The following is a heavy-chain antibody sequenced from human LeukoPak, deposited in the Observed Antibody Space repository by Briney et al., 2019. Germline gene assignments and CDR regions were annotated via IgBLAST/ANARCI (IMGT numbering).Heavy chain of an antibody. D-gene: IGHD2-21*02. CDR2: ISTSGTSI. V-gene: IGHV3-21*01. CDR3: ARDYFYCGGDCFGDL. Sequence: GGSLRLSCAASGFTFIVYSMNWVRQAPGKGLEWVSSISTSGTSIHYADSVKGRFTFSRDNAKNSVFLHLNSLRAEDTAVYYCARDYFYCGGDCFGDLWGQGTLVTVSS. J-gene: IGHJ5*02. CDR1: GFTFIVYS.